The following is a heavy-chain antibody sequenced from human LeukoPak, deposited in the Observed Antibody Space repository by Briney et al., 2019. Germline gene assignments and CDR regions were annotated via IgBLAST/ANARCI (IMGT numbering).Heavy chain of an antibody. CDR3: ARDGITGTTRGFD. V-gene: IGHV3-21*01. J-gene: IGHJ4*02. CDR2: ISSSSSYI. CDR1: GFTFSSYS. D-gene: IGHD1-7*01. Sequence: GGSLRLSSAASGFTFSSYSMKWVPQAPGKGLEWVSSISSSSSYIYYADSVKGRFTISRDNAKNSLYLQMNSLRAEDTAVYYCARDGITGTTRGFDWGQGTLVTVSS.